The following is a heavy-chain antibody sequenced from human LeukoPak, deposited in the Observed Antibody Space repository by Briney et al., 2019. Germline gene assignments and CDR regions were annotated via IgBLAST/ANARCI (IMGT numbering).Heavy chain of an antibody. CDR3: ARNYDSSGYYYAGGYGMDV. J-gene: IGHJ6*02. CDR2: IYYSGST. Sequence: SETLSLTCTVSGGSISSSSYYWGWLRQPPGRGLEWIGSIYYSGSTYYNPSLKSRVTISVDTSKNQFSLKLSSVTAADTAVYYCARNYDSSGYYYAGGYGMDVWGQGTTVTVSS. D-gene: IGHD3-22*01. CDR1: GGSISSSSYY. V-gene: IGHV4-39*01.